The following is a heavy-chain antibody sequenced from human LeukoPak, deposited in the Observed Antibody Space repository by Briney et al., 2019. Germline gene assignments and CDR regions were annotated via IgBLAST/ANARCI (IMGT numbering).Heavy chain of an antibody. CDR3: ATGSIGSCSSSSCWAFEH. Sequence: GGSLRLSCAASGFTFSSYGMHWVRQAPGKGLEWVAVISYDGSNKYYADSVKGRLTISRDNSKNTLSLQMSSLRAEDTAVHFCATGSIGSCSSSSCWAFEHWGQGTLVTVSS. CDR2: ISYDGSNK. CDR1: GFTFSSYG. J-gene: IGHJ4*02. D-gene: IGHD2-2*01. V-gene: IGHV3-30*03.